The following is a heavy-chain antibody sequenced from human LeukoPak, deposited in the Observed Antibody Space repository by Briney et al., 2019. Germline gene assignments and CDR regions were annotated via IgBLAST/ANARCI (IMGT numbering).Heavy chain of an antibody. J-gene: IGHJ4*02. CDR3: ASPPLGYDSSGYYSPLNY. V-gene: IGHV3-21*01. CDR1: GFTFSSYS. CDR2: ISSSSSYI. Sequence: PGGSLRLSCAASGFTFSSYSMNWVRQAPGKGLEWVSSISSSSSYIYYADSVKGRFTISRDNAKNSLYLQMNSLRAEDTAVYYCASPPLGYDSSGYYSPLNYWGQGTLVTVSS. D-gene: IGHD3-22*01.